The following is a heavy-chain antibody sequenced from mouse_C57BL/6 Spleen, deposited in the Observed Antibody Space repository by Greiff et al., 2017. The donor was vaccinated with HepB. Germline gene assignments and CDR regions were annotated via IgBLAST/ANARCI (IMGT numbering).Heavy chain of an antibody. CDR2: IYPGGGYT. CDR1: GYTFTNYW. Sequence: QVQLKQSGAELVRPGTSVKMSCKASGYTFTNYWIGWAKQRPGHGLEWIGDIYPGGGYTNYNEKFKGKATLTADKSSSTAYMQFSSLTSEDSAIYYCASSYGSSVGAFDYWGQGTTLTVSS. V-gene: IGHV1-63*01. D-gene: IGHD1-1*01. CDR3: ASSYGSSVGAFDY. J-gene: IGHJ2*01.